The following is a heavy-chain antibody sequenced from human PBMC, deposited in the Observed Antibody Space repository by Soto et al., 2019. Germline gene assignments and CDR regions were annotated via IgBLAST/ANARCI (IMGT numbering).Heavy chain of an antibody. Sequence: HPGGSLRLSCAASGFTFSSYAMTWVRQAPGKGLEWVSCISASGTSTFFANSVKGRFTISRDTSKNTMYLQMNSLRAEDRAVYYCAKDGVLSYYYDSQDLEAYGGQGTLVPSPQ. CDR1: GFTFSSYA. D-gene: IGHD3-22*01. J-gene: IGHJ4*02. CDR3: AKDGVLSYYYDSQDLEAY. V-gene: IGHV3-23*01. CDR2: ISASGTST.